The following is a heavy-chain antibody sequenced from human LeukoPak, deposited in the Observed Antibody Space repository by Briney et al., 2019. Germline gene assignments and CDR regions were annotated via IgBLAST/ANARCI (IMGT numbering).Heavy chain of an antibody. Sequence: GGSLRLSCAASGVTLSSYAMSWARQAPGKGLEWVSHIDRDGSITSYADSVKGRFTISRDNANNTLYLQMNSLRAEDTAVYYCAKDLLAYCGDDCPFDYWGQGTLVTVSS. J-gene: IGHJ4*02. CDR2: IDRDGSIT. V-gene: IGHV3-74*01. CDR1: GVTLSSYA. CDR3: AKDLLAYCGDDCPFDY. D-gene: IGHD2-21*02.